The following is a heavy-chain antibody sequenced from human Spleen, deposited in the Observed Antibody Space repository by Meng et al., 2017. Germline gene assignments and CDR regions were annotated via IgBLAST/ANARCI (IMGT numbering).Heavy chain of an antibody. D-gene: IGHD4-11*01. Sequence: GSLRLSCVVSGGSFSDYYWSWIRQPPGKGLEWIGEINHSGSTNYNPSFESRATISVDTSQNNLSLKLSSVTAADSAVYYCARGPTTMAHDFDYWGQGTLVTVSS. CDR1: GGSFSDYY. V-gene: IGHV4-34*01. J-gene: IGHJ4*02. CDR2: INHSGST. CDR3: ARGPTTMAHDFDY.